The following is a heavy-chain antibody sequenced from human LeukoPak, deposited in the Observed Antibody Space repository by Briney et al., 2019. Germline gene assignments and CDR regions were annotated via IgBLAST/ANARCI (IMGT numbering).Heavy chain of an antibody. D-gene: IGHD5-24*01. CDR1: GGTFSSYA. V-gene: IGHV1-69*13. CDR2: IIPIFGTA. CDR3: ARAEEMATTHYYMDV. Sequence: SVKVSCKASGGTFSSYAISWVRQAPGQGLEWMGGIIPIFGTANYAQKFQGRVTITADESTSTAYMELSSLRSEDTAVYYCARAEEMATTHYYMDVWGKGTTVTVSS. J-gene: IGHJ6*03.